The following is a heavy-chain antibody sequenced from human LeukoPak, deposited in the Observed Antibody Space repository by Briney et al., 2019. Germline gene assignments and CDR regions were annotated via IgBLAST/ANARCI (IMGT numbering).Heavy chain of an antibody. V-gene: IGHV4-34*01. J-gene: IGHJ6*02. CDR2: INHNGST. D-gene: IGHD3-3*01. CDR1: GGSFSGYY. Sequence: SETLSLTCAVYGGSFSGYYWSWIRQPPGKGLEWIGEINHNGSTNYNPSLKSRVTISVDTSKNQFSLKLSSVTAADTAVYYCARNPRSGYFPHYHYYGMDVWGQGTTVTVSS. CDR3: ARNPRSGYFPHYHYYGMDV.